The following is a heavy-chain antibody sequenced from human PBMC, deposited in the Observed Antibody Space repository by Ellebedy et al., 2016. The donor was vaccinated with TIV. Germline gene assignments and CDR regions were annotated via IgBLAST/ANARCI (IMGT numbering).Heavy chain of an antibody. V-gene: IGHV3-15*01. CDR3: TTASPRYSSSWYWVY. J-gene: IGHJ4*02. D-gene: IGHD6-13*01. Sequence: GGSLRLXXAASGFTFSSYAMSWVRQAPGKGLEWVGRIKSKTDGGTTDYAAPVKGRFTISRDDSKNTLYLQMNSLKTEDTAVYYCTTASPRYSSSWYWVYWGQGTLVTVSS. CDR1: GFTFSSYA. CDR2: IKSKTDGGTT.